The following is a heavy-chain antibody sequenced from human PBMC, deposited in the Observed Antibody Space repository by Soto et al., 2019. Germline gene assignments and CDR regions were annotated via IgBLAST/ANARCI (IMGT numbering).Heavy chain of an antibody. D-gene: IGHD3-16*02. CDR1: GFTFSSYA. Sequence: EVPLLESGGGLVQPGGSMRLSCAASGFTFSSYAMSWVRQAPGKGLECVSAISGSGGSTFYADSVKGRFTISRDNSKNTLDLQMNSMIAEDTAVYHCANPFYWVGELSDYLDVWGNITTVTVSS. V-gene: IGHV3-23*01. CDR2: ISGSGGST. CDR3: ANPFYWVGELSDYLDV. J-gene: IGHJ6*03.